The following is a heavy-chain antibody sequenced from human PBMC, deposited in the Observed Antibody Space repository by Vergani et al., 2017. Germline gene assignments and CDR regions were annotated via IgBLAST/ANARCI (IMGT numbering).Heavy chain of an antibody. D-gene: IGHD2-2*01. CDR1: GYTFSNYY. J-gene: IGHJ6*02. Sequence: QVQVVQSGAEVKKSGASVKVSCKTSGYTFSNYYMHWARQAPGQGLEWMGIINPSGGHTNYAQKFQGRVTMTRDTSTSTVYMELSSLRSEDTAVYYCARDEGAIVVVPAAMDYYYYGMDVWGQGTTVTVSS. CDR2: INPSGGHT. CDR3: ARDEGAIVVVPAAMDYYYYGMDV. V-gene: IGHV1-46*01.